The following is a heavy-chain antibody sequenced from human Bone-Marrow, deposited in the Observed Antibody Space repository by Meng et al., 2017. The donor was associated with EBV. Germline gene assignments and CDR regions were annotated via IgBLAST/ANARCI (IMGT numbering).Heavy chain of an antibody. CDR2: LYSGGST. Sequence: VQLVEAGGSFIQPGASLRLTCAVSVFNFSCNYKSWVRQAPGEGLEWVCVLYSGGSTYYADSVKGRFTTSRANSTNTLYLQMISPRADDTAVYYCARIDGSPLDYWGQGTLVTVSS. V-gene: IGHV3-53*01. J-gene: IGHJ4*02. CDR1: VFNFSCNY. CDR3: ARIDGSPLDY. D-gene: IGHD3-10*01.